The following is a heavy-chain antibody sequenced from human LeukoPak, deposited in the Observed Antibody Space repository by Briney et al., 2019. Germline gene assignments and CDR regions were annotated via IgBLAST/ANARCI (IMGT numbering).Heavy chain of an antibody. J-gene: IGHJ5*02. V-gene: IGHV3-9*01. CDR3: VKGFCSTITCYGLDP. CDR1: GFTFDHYA. Sequence: GGSLRLSCAASGFTFDHYAMHWVRQAPGWGLEWVSGINWNSGGVGYADSLKGRFTISRDNAKNSLYLQMNSLRPEDTALYYCVKGFCSTITCYGLDPWGHGILVTVSS. D-gene: IGHD2-2*01. CDR2: INWNSGGV.